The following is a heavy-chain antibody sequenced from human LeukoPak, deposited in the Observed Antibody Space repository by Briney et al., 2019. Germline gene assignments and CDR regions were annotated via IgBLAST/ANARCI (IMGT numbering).Heavy chain of an antibody. V-gene: IGHV3-66*03. Sequence: GSLRLSCAASGFTVNDNYMSWVRQAPGKGLEWISVIYRSGDTYYADSVKGRFTVSRDNDQNTLYLQLNSLRPEDTAVYYCARDRVKSDDILTGYPHYYYYFYMDVWGKGTVVTVSS. CDR1: GFTVNDNY. CDR2: IYRSGDT. CDR3: ARDRVKSDDILTGYPHYYYYFYMDV. D-gene: IGHD3-9*01. J-gene: IGHJ6*03.